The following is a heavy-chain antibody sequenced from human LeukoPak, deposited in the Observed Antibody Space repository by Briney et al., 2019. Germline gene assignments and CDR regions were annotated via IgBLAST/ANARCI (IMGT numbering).Heavy chain of an antibody. J-gene: IGHJ4*02. D-gene: IGHD4-17*01. V-gene: IGHV4-59*08. CDR3: ARGGNYGDYDGYFDY. Sequence: PSETLSLTCTASGGSISSYDWSWIRQPPGKGLEWIGYIYYSGSTNYNPSLRSRVTISVDTSKNQFSLKLSSVTAADTAVYYCARGGNYGDYDGYFDYWGQGTLVTVSS. CDR2: IYYSGST. CDR1: GGSISSYD.